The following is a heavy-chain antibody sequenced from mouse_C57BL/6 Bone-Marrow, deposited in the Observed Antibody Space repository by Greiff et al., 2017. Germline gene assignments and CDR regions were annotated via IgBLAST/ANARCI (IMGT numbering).Heavy chain of an antibody. V-gene: IGHV1-54*01. Sequence: QVQLQQSGAELVRPGTSVKVSCKASGYAFTNYLIEWVKQRPGQGLEWIGVINPGSGGTNYNQKFKGKATMTAAKSSSTAYMQLSSLTSEASAVSFCASSLLYAMVYWGQGTSVTVSS. J-gene: IGHJ4*01. CDR3: ASSLLYAMVY. CDR2: INPGSGGT. CDR1: GYAFTNYL.